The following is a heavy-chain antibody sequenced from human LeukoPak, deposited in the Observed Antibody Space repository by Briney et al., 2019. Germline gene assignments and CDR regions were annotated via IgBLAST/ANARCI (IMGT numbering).Heavy chain of an antibody. CDR2: IYYSGST. J-gene: IGHJ6*03. V-gene: IGHV4-39*07. CDR1: GGSISSSSYY. Sequence: SETLSLTCTVSGGSISSSSYYWGWIRQPPGKGLEWIGSIYYSGSTYYNPSLKSRVTISVDTSKNQFSLKLSSVTAADTAVYYCARRPGYYYYYYMDVWGKGTTVTISS. D-gene: IGHD3-10*01. CDR3: ARRPGYYYYYYMDV.